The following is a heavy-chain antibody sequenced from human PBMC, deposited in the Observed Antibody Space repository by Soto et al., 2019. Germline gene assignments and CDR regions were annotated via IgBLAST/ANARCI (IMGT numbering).Heavy chain of an antibody. J-gene: IGHJ4*02. V-gene: IGHV3-11*01. CDR3: ARGSTHQSLQFSWY. CDR2: ISSSGSTI. Sequence: GSLRLSCAASGFTFSDYYMSWIRQAPGKGLEWVSYISSSGSTIYYADSVKGRFTISRDNAKNSLYLQMNSLRAEDTVVYYCARGSTHQSLQFSWYWGQGTLVTVSS. D-gene: IGHD3-10*01. CDR1: GFTFSDYY.